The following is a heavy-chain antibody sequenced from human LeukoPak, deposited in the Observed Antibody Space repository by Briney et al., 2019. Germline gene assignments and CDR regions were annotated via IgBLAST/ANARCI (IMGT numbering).Heavy chain of an antibody. Sequence: GGSLRLSCAASGFIFSIYSMNWVRQAPGKGLEWVAVISYDGSNKYYADSVKGRFTISRDNSKNTLYLQMNSLRAEDTAVYYCARGREIVVVPAAMDYWGQGTLVTVSS. CDR2: ISYDGSNK. V-gene: IGHV3-30*03. CDR1: GFIFSIYS. D-gene: IGHD2-2*01. J-gene: IGHJ4*02. CDR3: ARGREIVVVPAAMDY.